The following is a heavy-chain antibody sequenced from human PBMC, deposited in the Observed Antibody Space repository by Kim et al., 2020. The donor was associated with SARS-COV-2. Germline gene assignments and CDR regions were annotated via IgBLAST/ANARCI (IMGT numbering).Heavy chain of an antibody. CDR1: GFTFSDTW. J-gene: IGHJ6*02. CDR3: TTLISAAGRGV. V-gene: IGHV3-15*01. Sequence: GGSLRLSCAASGFTFSDTWLSWVRQAPGKGLEWIGRIRTKTDAATTYYAAPVKGRFIISRDDSKNTLYLQMNSLETEDTAVYYCTTLISAAGRGVWGQGTTVTVSS. CDR2: IRTKTDAATT. D-gene: IGHD6-13*01.